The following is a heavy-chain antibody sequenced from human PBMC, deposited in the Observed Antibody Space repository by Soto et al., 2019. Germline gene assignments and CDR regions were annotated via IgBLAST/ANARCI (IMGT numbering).Heavy chain of an antibody. CDR2: IGYHGSNK. CDR1: GFTFSSYD. CDR3: ARDRHYCSGRPSAFYI. J-gene: IGHJ3*02. D-gene: IGHD3-10*01. V-gene: IGHV3-33*01. Sequence: QVQLVESGGGVVQPGRSLRLSCAAAGFTFSSYDMHWVRQAPGKGLEWVAIIGYHGSNKYYADSVKGRFTISRDNSTNTLCLKMSSLTAEDTAGYDCARDRHYCSGRPSAFYIWGQGTMVTVSS.